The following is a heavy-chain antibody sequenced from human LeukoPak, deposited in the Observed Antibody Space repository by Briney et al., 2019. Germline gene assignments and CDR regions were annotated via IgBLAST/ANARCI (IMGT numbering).Heavy chain of an antibody. Sequence: GGSLRLSCAASGFTFSSYEMNWVRQAPGKGLEWVSYISSSGSTIYYADSVKGRFTISRDNAKNSLYLQMNSLRAEDTVVYYCARDVDYFDYWGQGTLVTVSS. CDR2: ISSSGSTI. V-gene: IGHV3-48*03. CDR1: GFTFSSYE. CDR3: ARDVDYFDY. J-gene: IGHJ4*02.